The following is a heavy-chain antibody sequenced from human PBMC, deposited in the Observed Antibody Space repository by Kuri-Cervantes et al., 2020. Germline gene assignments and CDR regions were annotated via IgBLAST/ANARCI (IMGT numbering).Heavy chain of an antibody. V-gene: IGHV3-30*04. D-gene: IGHD3-16*01. CDR1: GFTFSSYA. J-gene: IGHJ4*02. CDR2: ISYDGSKT. CDR3: AKDFLYGKVLGRIDH. Sequence: GGSLRLSCAASGFTFSSYAMHWVRQAPGKGLEWVAVISYDGSKTYYGNSVKGRFTISRDNSKNTQYLQMNRLRSEDTAVYYCAKDFLYGKVLGRIDHWGQGALVTVSS.